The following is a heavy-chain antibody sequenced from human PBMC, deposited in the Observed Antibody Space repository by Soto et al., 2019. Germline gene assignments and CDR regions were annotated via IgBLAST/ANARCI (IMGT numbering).Heavy chain of an antibody. CDR1: GFTFSGYW. Sequence: GGSLRLSCAASGFTFSGYWMSWARQAPGKGLEWVANIKQDGSENYFVDSVKGRFTISRDNAKNSLYLQMNSLKTDDTAVYYCARRGRRSGNYADAFDIWGQGTMVTVS. J-gene: IGHJ3*02. CDR3: ARRGRRSGNYADAFDI. CDR2: IKQDGSEN. V-gene: IGHV3-7*03. D-gene: IGHD1-26*01.